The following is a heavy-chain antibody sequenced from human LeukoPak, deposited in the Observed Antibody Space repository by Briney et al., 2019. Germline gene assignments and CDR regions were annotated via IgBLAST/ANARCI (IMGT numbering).Heavy chain of an antibody. CDR2: INYSGST. D-gene: IGHD3-16*01. Sequence: SETLSLTCAVSGGSIRNDYWSWIRQPPGKGLEWIAYINYSGSTNYNPSLESRVTISVDTSKNLFSLKFTSVTAADTAVYYCARHRPGERRFDPWGQGTLVTVSS. J-gene: IGHJ5*02. CDR1: GGSIRNDY. V-gene: IGHV4-59*08. CDR3: ARHRPGERRFDP.